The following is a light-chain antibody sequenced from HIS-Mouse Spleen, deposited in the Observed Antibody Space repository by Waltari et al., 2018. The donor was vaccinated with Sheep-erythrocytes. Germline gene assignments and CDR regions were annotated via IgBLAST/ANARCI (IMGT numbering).Light chain of an antibody. V-gene: IGKV1-39*01. CDR1: QSISSY. Sequence: DIQMTQSPFSLSASVGGRVTITCRASQSISSYLNWYQQKPGKDPKLLIYAASSLQSGVPSRFSGSGSGTDFTLTISSMQPEDFVTYYCHQSYSTPPLTFGGGTKVEIK. J-gene: IGKJ4*01. CDR2: AAS. CDR3: HQSYSTPPLT.